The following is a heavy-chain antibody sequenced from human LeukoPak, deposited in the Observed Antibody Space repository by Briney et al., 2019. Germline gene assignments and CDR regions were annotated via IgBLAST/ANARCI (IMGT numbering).Heavy chain of an antibody. CDR1: GGSISSDDYY. D-gene: IGHD4-17*01. CDR2: IYYSGST. CDR3: ARDDYGDYKLVY. Sequence: PSQTLSLTCTVSGGSISSDDYYWSWIRQPPGKGLEWIGYIYYSGSTNYNPSLKSRVTISVDTSKNQFSLKLSSVTAADTAVYYCARDDYGDYKLVYWGQGALVTVSS. J-gene: IGHJ4*02. V-gene: IGHV4-61*08.